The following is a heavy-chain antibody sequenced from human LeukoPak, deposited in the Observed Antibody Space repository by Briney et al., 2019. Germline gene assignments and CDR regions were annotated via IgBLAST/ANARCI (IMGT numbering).Heavy chain of an antibody. D-gene: IGHD6-19*01. J-gene: IGHJ4*02. CDR3: ARRDISSGWSFDY. V-gene: IGHV4-4*07. Sequence: SDTLSLTCTVSGGSISNYHWSWIRQPAGKGLEWISQIHTSGSTNYNPPLKSRVTMSIDTPENQLSLTIRSVTAADTAVYYCARRDISSGWSFDYWGQGILVTVSS. CDR2: IHTSGST. CDR1: GGSISNYH.